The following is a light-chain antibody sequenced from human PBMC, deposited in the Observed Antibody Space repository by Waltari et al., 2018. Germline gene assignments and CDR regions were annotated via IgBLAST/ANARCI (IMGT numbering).Light chain of an antibody. CDR2: EVS. CDR3: SSYTCSSTWV. CDR1: SSDVGGYNY. J-gene: IGLJ3*02. Sequence: QSALTQPASVSGSPGQSITISCTGTSSDVGGYNYVSWYQQHPGKAPKLMIYEVSNRPSGVPNRVSCYKSGNTASLTISGLQAEDEDDYYCSSYTCSSTWVFGGGTKLTVL. V-gene: IGLV2-14*01.